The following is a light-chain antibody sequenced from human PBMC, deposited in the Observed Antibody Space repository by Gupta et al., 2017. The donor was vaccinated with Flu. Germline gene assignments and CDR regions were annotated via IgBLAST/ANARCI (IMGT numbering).Light chain of an antibody. Sequence: QSALTQPASVSGSPGQSVTISCTGTNNDIGRYDYVSWYQHHPGKAPKLILYEAIKRPSGVSDRFSGSKSGKTASLTISGLEAEGEGDYYCCSHTGDSTLIFGSGTSVTV. CDR3: CSHTGDSTLI. V-gene: IGLV2-14*01. CDR1: NNDIGRYDY. CDR2: EAI. J-gene: IGLJ1*01.